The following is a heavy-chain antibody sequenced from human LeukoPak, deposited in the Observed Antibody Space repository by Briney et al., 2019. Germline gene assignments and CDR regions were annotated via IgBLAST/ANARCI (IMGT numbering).Heavy chain of an antibody. CDR2: INHSGST. J-gene: IGHJ4*02. D-gene: IGHD3-16*02. CDR1: GGSFSGYY. V-gene: IGHV4-34*01. CDR3: ARGDVFGGVIVPFDY. Sequence: SETLSLTCAVYGGSFSGYYWSWIRQPPGKGLEWIGEINHSGSTNYNPSLKSRVTISVDTSKNKFSLKLSSVTAADTAVYYCARGDVFGGVIVPFDYWGQGTLVTVSS.